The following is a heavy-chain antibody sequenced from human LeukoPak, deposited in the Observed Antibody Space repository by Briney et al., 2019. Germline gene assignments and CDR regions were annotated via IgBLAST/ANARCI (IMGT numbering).Heavy chain of an antibody. D-gene: IGHD3-22*01. CDR1: AGSISSYY. V-gene: IGHV4-59*01. CDR3: AREDFDYDSSGYPRGGNWFDP. Sequence: SETMSLTCTVSAGSISSYYWSWIWQPPGKGLEWIGYIYYSGSTNYNPSLKSRVTISVDTSKNQFSLKLSSVTAADTAVYYCAREDFDYDSSGYPRGGNWFDPWGQGTLVTVSS. CDR2: IYYSGST. J-gene: IGHJ5*02.